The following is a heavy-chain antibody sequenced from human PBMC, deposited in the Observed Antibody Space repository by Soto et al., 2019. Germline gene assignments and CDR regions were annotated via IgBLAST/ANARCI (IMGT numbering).Heavy chain of an antibody. CDR2: IIPIFGTA. Sequence: SVKVSCKASGGTFSSYAISWVRQAPGQGLEWMGGIIPIFGTANYAQKFQGRVTITADESTSTAYMELSSLRSEDTAVYYCARDTSALYYYDSSGYYFGVLGYWGQGTLVTVSS. D-gene: IGHD3-22*01. J-gene: IGHJ4*02. V-gene: IGHV1-69*13. CDR3: ARDTSALYYYDSSGYYFGVLGY. CDR1: GGTFSSYA.